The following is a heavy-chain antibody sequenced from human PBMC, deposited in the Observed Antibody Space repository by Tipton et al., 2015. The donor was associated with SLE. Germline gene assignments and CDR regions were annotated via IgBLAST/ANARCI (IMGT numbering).Heavy chain of an antibody. J-gene: IGHJ4*02. V-gene: IGHV4-59*01. Sequence: LRLSCSVSGGFIIGFYWIWIRQPPGRGLEWIGYISESGNTNYNPSLKSRVTMSVDTSKNQFSLSLTSLTPADTAIYFCARPHHYWGQGTLVTVSS. CDR1: GGFIIGFY. CDR3: ARPHHY. CDR2: ISESGNT.